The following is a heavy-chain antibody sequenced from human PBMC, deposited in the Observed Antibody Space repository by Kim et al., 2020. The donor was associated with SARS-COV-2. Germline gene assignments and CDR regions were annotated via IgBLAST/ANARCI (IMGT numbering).Heavy chain of an antibody. CDR3: AREGYDILTGYYFDY. Sequence: GGSLRLSCAASGFTFSSYAMHWVRQAPGKGLEWVAVISYDGSNKYYADSVKGRFTISRDNSKNTLYLQMNSLRAEDTAVYYCAREGYDILTGYYFDYWGQGTLVTVSS. J-gene: IGHJ4*02. D-gene: IGHD3-9*01. CDR2: ISYDGSNK. CDR1: GFTFSSYA. V-gene: IGHV3-30*04.